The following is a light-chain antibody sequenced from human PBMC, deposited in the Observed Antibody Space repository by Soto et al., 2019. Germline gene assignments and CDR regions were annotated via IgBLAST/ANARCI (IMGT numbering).Light chain of an antibody. CDR2: TAS. CDR3: QQSYSTPIS. J-gene: IGKJ5*01. V-gene: IGKV1-39*01. CDR1: QSISSH. Sequence: DIRMTQSPSSLSASVGDTVTITCRASQSISSHLNWYQQKPGKAPNLLMYTASNLQSGVPSRFSGSGSGTDFTLTISSLQPEDFATYYCQQSYSTPISCGQGTRM.